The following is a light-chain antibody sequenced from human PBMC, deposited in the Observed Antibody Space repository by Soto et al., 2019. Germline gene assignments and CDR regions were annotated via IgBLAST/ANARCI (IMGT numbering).Light chain of an antibody. CDR2: QVS. CDR3: SSYTTSTTVV. CDR1: SSDVGNYNY. Sequence: QSVLTQPASVSGSPGQSITISCTGTSSDVGNYNYVSWYQQRPGKAPKLMIYQVSNRPSGVSNRFSGSKSGNTASLTISGLQAEDEADYYCSSYTTSTTVVFGGGTKLTVL. V-gene: IGLV2-14*01. J-gene: IGLJ2*01.